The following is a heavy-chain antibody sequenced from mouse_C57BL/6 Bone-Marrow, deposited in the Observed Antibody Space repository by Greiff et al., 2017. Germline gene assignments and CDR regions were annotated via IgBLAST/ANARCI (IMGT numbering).Heavy chain of an antibody. CDR1: GYAFNNYL. Sequence: QVQLKQSGAELVRPGASVKVSCKASGYAFNNYLIEWVKQRPGQGLEWIGVINPGSGGTNYNEKLKGKATLTADKSSRTAYMQLSSLTYEDSAVYFCAREGLRHFCAYWGQGTLVTVSA. CDR2: INPGSGGT. D-gene: IGHD2-4*01. J-gene: IGHJ3*01. V-gene: IGHV1-54*01. CDR3: AREGLRHFCAY.